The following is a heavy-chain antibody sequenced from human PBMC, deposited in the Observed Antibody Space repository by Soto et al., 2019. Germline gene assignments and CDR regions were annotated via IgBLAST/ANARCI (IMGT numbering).Heavy chain of an antibody. V-gene: IGHV1-8*01. J-gene: IGHJ5*02. D-gene: IGHD2-15*01. CDR1: GYTFTSYD. CDR3: ARGRVVVAATRLNWFDP. Sequence: QVQLVQSGAEVKKPGASVKVSCKASGYTFTSYDINWVRQATGQGLEWMGWMNPNSGNTGYAQKFQGRVTMTRNTSISTAYMELSSLRSEDTAVYYCARGRVVVAATRLNWFDPWGQGTLVTVSS. CDR2: MNPNSGNT.